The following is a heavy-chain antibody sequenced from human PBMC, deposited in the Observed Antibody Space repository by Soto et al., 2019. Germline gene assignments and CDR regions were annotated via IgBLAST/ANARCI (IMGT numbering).Heavy chain of an antibody. J-gene: IGHJ4*02. V-gene: IGHV3-15*01. Sequence: EVQLVESGGGLVKPGGSLRLSCAASGFTFSNAWMSWVRQAPGKGLEWVGRIKSKTDGGTTDYAAPVKGRFTISRDDSKNTLYLQMNSLKTEDTAVYYCTTDLPARYCSGGSCYSDRDFDYRGQGTLVTVSS. CDR3: TTDLPARYCSGGSCYSDRDFDY. CDR1: GFTFSNAW. D-gene: IGHD2-15*01. CDR2: IKSKTDGGTT.